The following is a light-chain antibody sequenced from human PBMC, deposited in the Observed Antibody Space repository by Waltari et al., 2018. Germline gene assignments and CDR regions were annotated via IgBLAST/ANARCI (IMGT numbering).Light chain of an antibody. J-gene: IGKJ1*01. CDR2: WAS. CDR1: QSVLYSSNNKNY. V-gene: IGKV4-1*01. CDR3: QQYYVTRRT. Sequence: DIVMTQSPDSLAVSLGERATINCKSSQSVLYSSNNKNYLAWYQQKPGQPPKLLIYWASTRESGVPDRFSGSGSGTDFTLTIGSLQAEDVAVYYCQQYYVTRRTFGQGTRVEIK.